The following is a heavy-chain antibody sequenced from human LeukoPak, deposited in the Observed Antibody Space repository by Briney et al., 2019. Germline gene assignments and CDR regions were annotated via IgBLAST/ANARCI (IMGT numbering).Heavy chain of an antibody. Sequence: GGSLRLSCAASGFTFSDYYMSWIRQAPGKGLEWVSYISSSGSTIYYADSVKGRFTISRDNAKNSLYLQMNSLRAEDTAVYYCARDLDVGARGYYFDYWGQGTLVTVSS. CDR1: GFTFSDYY. D-gene: IGHD1-26*01. V-gene: IGHV3-11*01. J-gene: IGHJ4*02. CDR2: ISSSGSTI. CDR3: ARDLDVGARGYYFDY.